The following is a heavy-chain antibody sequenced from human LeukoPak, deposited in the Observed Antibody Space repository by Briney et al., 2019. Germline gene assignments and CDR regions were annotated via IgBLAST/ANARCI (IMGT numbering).Heavy chain of an antibody. CDR1: GFTFSGSA. Sequence: PGGSLRLSCAASGFTFSGSAIHWVRRASGKGLEWVGRIRSKADNYATGYAASVKGRFTLSRDDSKNTAYLQMNRLKTEDTAVYYCTRVPTRGSGNDYWGQGTQVTVSS. V-gene: IGHV3-73*01. CDR3: TRVPTRGSGNDY. D-gene: IGHD3-10*01. J-gene: IGHJ4*02. CDR2: IRSKADNYAT.